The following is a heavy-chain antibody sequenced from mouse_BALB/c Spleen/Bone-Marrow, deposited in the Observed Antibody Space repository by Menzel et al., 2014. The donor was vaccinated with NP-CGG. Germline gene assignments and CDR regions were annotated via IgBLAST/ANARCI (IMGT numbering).Heavy chain of an antibody. V-gene: IGHV1-55*01. D-gene: IGHD3-1*01. CDR3: ARFSQLGLLAY. CDR2: IYPGSGST. CDR1: GYNFTSYW. J-gene: IGHJ3*01. Sequence: VHLVESGAELVKPGTSVKLSCKASGYNFTSYWINWVKLRPGQGLEWIGDIYPGSGSTNYNEKFKSKATLTVDTSSSTAYMQLSSLASEDSALYYCARFSQLGLLAYWDQGTLVTVSA.